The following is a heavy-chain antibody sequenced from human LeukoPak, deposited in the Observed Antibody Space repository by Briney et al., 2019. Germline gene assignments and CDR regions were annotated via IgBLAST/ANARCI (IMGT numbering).Heavy chain of an antibody. V-gene: IGHV3-49*03. D-gene: IGHD1-1*01. CDR1: GITLGDCG. J-gene: IGHJ4*02. CDR2: IRSKVYGGTT. CDR3: STDYWRLGFDF. Sequence: GGSLRLSCTASGITLGDCGVSWFRQAPGKGLEWIGFIRSKVYGGTTEDAASVRGRFTLSRDDSKNTVYLEMNTLRAEDTAVYYCSTDYWRLGFDFWGQGTLVIVSS.